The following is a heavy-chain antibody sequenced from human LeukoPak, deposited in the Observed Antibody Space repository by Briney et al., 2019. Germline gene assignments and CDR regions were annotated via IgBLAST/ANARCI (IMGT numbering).Heavy chain of an antibody. V-gene: IGHV4-39*01. D-gene: IGHD6-13*01. Sequence: PSETLSLTCTVSGGSISSSSYYWGWIRQPPGKGLEWIGSIYYSGSTYYNPSLKSRVTISVDTSKNQFSLKLSSVTAADTAVYYCARHDKPKMGQQQLVGRLYYFDYWGQGTLVTVSS. CDR1: GGSISSSSYY. CDR2: IYYSGST. CDR3: ARHDKPKMGQQQLVGRLYYFDY. J-gene: IGHJ4*02.